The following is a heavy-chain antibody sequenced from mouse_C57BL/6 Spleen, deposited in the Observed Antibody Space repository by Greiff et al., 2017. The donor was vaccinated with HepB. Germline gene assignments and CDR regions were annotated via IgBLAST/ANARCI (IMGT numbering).Heavy chain of an antibody. V-gene: IGHV5-6*02. CDR3: ARQGYGSPYYFDY. CDR2: ISSGGSYT. J-gene: IGHJ2*01. CDR1: GFTFSSYG. Sequence: EVKLVESGGDLVKPGGSLKLSCAASGFTFSSYGMSWVRQTPDKRLEWVATISSGGSYTYYPDSVKGRFTISRDNAKNTLYLQMSSLKSEDTAMYYCARQGYGSPYYFDYWGQGTTLTVSS. D-gene: IGHD1-1*01.